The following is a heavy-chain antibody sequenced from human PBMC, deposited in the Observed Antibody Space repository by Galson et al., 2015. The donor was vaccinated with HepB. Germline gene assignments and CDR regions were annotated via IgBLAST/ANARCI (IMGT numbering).Heavy chain of an antibody. CDR2: INTNTGNP. Sequence: SVKVSCKASGYTFTSYAMNWVRQAPGQGLEWMGWINTNTGNPTYAQGFTGRFVFSLDTSVNTAYLQISSLKAEDTAVYYCARTSLGQWLEEIIDYWGQGTLVTVSS. J-gene: IGHJ4*02. CDR1: GYTFTSYA. V-gene: IGHV7-4-1*02. D-gene: IGHD6-19*01. CDR3: ARTSLGQWLEEIIDY.